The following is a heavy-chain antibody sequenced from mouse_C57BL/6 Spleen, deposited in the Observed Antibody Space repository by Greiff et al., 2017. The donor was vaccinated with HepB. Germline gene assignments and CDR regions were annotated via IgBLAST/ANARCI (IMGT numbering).Heavy chain of an antibody. CDR3: ARRLTEGYYFDY. CDR1: GYTFTSYW. J-gene: IGHJ2*01. V-gene: IGHV1-64*01. Sequence: VQLQQPGAELVKPGASVKLSCKASGYTFTSYWMHWVKQRPGQGLEWIGMIHPNSGSTNYNEKFKSKATLTVDKSSSTAYMQLSSLTSEDSAVYYCARRLTEGYYFDYWGQGTTLTVSS. CDR2: IHPNSGST.